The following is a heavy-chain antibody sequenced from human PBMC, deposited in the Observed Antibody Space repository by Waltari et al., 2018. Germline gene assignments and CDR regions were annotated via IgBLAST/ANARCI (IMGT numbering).Heavy chain of an antibody. V-gene: IGHV4-34*01. CDR3: ARVTRGRDGYNRRRDYYYMDV. CDR2: INHSGST. CDR1: GGSFSGYY. D-gene: IGHD5-12*01. Sequence: QVQLQQWGAGLLKPSETLSLTCAVYGGSFSGYYWSWIRQPPGKGLEWIGEINHSGSTNYNPSLKSRVTISVDTSKNQFSLKLSSVTAADTAVYYCARVTRGRDGYNRRRDYYYMDVWGKGTTVTVSS. J-gene: IGHJ6*03.